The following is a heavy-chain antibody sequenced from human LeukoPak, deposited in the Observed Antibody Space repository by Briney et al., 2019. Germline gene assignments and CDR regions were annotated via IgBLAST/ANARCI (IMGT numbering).Heavy chain of an antibody. J-gene: IGHJ4*02. CDR1: GFNSGDYG. V-gene: IGHV3-49*04. CDR2: IRRRANDGTT. D-gene: IGHD4-17*01. Sequence: GGSLRLSCTASGFNSGDYGLSWVRQAPGKGLEWIGFIRRRANDGTTEYAASVKGRFTISRDDSKSIAYLQMNGLQTEDTGLYYCTRADGDYDHRFFDYWGQGTQVIVSS. CDR3: TRADGDYDHRFFDY.